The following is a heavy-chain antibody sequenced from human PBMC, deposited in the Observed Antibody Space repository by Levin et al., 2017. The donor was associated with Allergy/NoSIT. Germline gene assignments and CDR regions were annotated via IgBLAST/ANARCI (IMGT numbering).Heavy chain of an antibody. CDR2: ISYDGSKM. V-gene: IGHV3-30*03. J-gene: IGHJ4*02. D-gene: IGHD3-10*01. CDR3: ATWRGAPHYYFDY. CDR1: GFTFRNYG. Sequence: GESLKISCAASGFTFRNYGMHWVRQAPGKGLEWVAVISYDGSKMYYGDSVKGRFTISRDNSKKTLYLQVNSLRTDDTAVYYCATWRGAPHYYFDYWGQGTLVTVAS.